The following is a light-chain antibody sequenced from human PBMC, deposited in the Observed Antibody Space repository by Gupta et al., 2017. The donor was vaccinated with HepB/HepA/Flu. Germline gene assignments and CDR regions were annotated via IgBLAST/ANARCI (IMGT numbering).Light chain of an antibody. V-gene: IGLV1-44*01. CDR2: SNN. CDR3: AAWDDSLNGVV. J-gene: IGLJ2*01. Sequence: QSVLTQPPSASGTPGQRVTISCSGSSSNIGTNTVNWYQQFPGTAPKLLIYSNNQRPSWVPDRFSGSKSGTSASLAISGLQSEDEADYYCAAWDDSLNGVVFGGGTKLTVL. CDR1: SSNIGTNT.